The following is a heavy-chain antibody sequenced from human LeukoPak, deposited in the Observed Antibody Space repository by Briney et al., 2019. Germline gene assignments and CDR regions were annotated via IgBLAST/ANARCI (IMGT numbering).Heavy chain of an antibody. D-gene: IGHD6-6*01. CDR1: GDSSSNYY. V-gene: IGHV4-4*09. CDR2: IYTSGST. CDR3: ARGRPWFDP. J-gene: IGHJ5*02. Sequence: SETLSLTCSVSGDSSSNYYWSWFRQPPGKGLEWIGLIYTSGSTNYNPSLKSRVTISVDTSKNQFSLKLSSVTAADTAVYYCARGRPWFDPWGQGTLVTVSS.